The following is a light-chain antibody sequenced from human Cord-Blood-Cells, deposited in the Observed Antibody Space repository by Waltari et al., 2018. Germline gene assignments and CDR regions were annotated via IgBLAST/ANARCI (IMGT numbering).Light chain of an antibody. CDR2: AAS. Sequence: IQMTPSPSSLSASAGDRVTITCRASQGIRNDLGWYQQKPGKAPKLLNYAASSLQSGVPSRFSGSGSGTDFTLTISSLQPEDFATYYCLQDYNYPYTFGQGTKLEIK. J-gene: IGKJ2*01. V-gene: IGKV1-6*01. CDR3: LQDYNYPYT. CDR1: QGIRND.